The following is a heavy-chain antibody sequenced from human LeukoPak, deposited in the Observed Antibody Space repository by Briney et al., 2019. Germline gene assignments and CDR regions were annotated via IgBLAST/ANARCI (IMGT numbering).Heavy chain of an antibody. Sequence: SETLSLTCTVSGGSISSSSYYWGWIRQPPGKGLECIGSIYYSGSTYYNPSLKRRVTISVDTAKNQFSLKLSSVTAADTAVYYCARHEVGYSSSWYWFDPWGQGTLVTVSS. CDR3: ARHEVGYSSSWYWFDP. CDR2: IYYSGST. D-gene: IGHD6-13*01. J-gene: IGHJ5*02. V-gene: IGHV4-39*01. CDR1: GGSISSSSYY.